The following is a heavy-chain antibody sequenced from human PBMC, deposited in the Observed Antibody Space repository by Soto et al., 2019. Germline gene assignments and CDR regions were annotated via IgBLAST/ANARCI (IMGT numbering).Heavy chain of an antibody. J-gene: IGHJ5*02. CDR2: IYYSGST. D-gene: IGHD6-13*01. CDR3: ARPAGYSSSWYDSSGHWFDP. Sequence: SETLSLTCTVSGGSISSSSYYWGWIRQPPGKGLEWIGSIYYSGSTYYNPSLKSRVTISVDTSKNQFSLKLSSVTAADTAVYYCARPAGYSSSWYDSSGHWFDPWGQGTLVTVSS. V-gene: IGHV4-39*01. CDR1: GGSISSSSYY.